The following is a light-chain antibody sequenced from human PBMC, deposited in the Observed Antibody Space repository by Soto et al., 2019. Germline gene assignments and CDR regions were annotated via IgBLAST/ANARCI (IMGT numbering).Light chain of an antibody. CDR3: QQYGSSPLIS. Sequence: EIVLTQSPATLSSFPGDRVTLSCRASQYINTRLAWYQHRPGQAPRLLIFGASKRATGIPDRFSGSGSGRDFTLTISGLEPEDFAVYYCQQYGSSPLISLGQGTRLEIK. CDR2: GAS. CDR1: QYINTR. J-gene: IGKJ5*01. V-gene: IGKV3-20*01.